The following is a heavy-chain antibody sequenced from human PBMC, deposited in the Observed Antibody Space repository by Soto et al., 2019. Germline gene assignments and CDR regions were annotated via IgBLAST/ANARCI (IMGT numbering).Heavy chain of an antibody. CDR1: GFTFSSYG. CDR3: ARDRQDYGGNPKNYYYYYGMDV. CDR2: IWYDGSNK. Sequence: PGGSLRLSCAASGFTFSSYGMHWVRQAPGKGLEWVAVIWYDGSNKYYADSVKGRFTISRDNSKNTLYLQMNSLRAEDTAVYYCARDRQDYGGNPKNYYYYYGMDVWGQGTTVTVSS. V-gene: IGHV3-33*01. D-gene: IGHD4-17*01. J-gene: IGHJ6*02.